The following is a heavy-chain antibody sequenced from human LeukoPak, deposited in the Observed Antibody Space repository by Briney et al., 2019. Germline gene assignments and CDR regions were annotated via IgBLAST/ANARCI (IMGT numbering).Heavy chain of an antibody. V-gene: IGHV3-9*01. J-gene: IGHJ6*02. CDR2: ISWNSGSI. D-gene: IGHD3-10*01. CDR1: GFTFDDYA. Sequence: PGRSLRLSCAASGFTFDDYAMHWVRQAPGKGLEWVSGISWNSGSIGYADSVKGRFTISRDNAKNSLYLQMNSLRAEDTALYYCAKAGVYGSGGSDYGMDVWGQGTTVTVSS. CDR3: AKAGVYGSGGSDYGMDV.